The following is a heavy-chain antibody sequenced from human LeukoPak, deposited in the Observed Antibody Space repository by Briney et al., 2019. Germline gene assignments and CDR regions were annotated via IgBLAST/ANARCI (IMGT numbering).Heavy chain of an antibody. Sequence: SETLSLTCTVSVDSISNYYYWSWIRQPAGKGLEWIGRIYFSGTTIYNPSLKSRVTMSLDTSKNQFSLKLNSVTAAGTAVYYCARDVDTFFDSWGQGTLVTVSS. CDR3: ARDVDTFFDS. D-gene: IGHD5-18*01. CDR2: IYFSGTT. J-gene: IGHJ4*02. V-gene: IGHV4-4*07. CDR1: VDSISNYYY.